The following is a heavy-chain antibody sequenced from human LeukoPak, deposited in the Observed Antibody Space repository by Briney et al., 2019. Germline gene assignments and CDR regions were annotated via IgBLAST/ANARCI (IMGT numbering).Heavy chain of an antibody. Sequence: SETLSLTCTVSGDSISNTNYYWGWIRQPPGKGLEWIGSIYYSGRTYYNPSLKSRVTISVDTSKNQFSLRLSSVTAADTAVYYCTTIEYSSSTVYWGQGTLVTVSS. J-gene: IGHJ4*02. CDR3: TTIEYSSSTVY. CDR2: IYYSGRT. V-gene: IGHV4-39*07. D-gene: IGHD6-6*01. CDR1: GDSISNTNYY.